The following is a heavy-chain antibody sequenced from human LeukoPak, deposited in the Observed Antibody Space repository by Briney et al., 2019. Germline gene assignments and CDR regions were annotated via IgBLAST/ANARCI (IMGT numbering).Heavy chain of an antibody. Sequence: ASVKVSCKASGYTFTSYAMHWVRQAPGQRLEWMGWINAGNGNTKYSQKFQGRVTITRDTSASTAYMELSSLRSEGTAVYYCARELVVVAATIFDPWGQGTLVTVSS. J-gene: IGHJ5*02. V-gene: IGHV1-3*01. CDR2: INAGNGNT. CDR3: ARELVVVAATIFDP. D-gene: IGHD2-15*01. CDR1: GYTFTSYA.